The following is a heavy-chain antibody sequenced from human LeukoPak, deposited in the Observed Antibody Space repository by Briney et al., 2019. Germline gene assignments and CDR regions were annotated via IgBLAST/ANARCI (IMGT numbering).Heavy chain of an antibody. CDR1: GGSVSSGSYY. V-gene: IGHV4-61*01. J-gene: IGHJ4*02. Sequence: SETLSLTCTVSGGSVSSGSYYWSWTRQPPGKGLEWIGYIYYSGSTNYNPSLKSRVTISVDTSKNQFSLKLSSVTAADTAVYYCARDYKVATRSVFDYLGEGTLVTVSS. CDR2: IYYSGST. CDR3: ARDYKVATRSVFDY. D-gene: IGHD5-12*01.